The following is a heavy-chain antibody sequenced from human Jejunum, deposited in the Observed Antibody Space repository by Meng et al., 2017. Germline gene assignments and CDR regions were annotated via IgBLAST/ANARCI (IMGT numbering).Heavy chain of an antibody. CDR3: VKGETTYKGYEEPEFDY. CDR2: INHSGGIT. Sequence: GESLKISCAASGFTFSTYAMNWVRQAPGKGLEWVSLINHSGGITYFSDSVKGRFTVSRDNSKNTLYLQMNSLRAEDTAVYFCVKGETTYKGYEEPEFDYWGQGALVTVSS. J-gene: IGHJ4*02. V-gene: IGHV3-23*01. CDR1: GFTFSTYA. D-gene: IGHD5-12*01.